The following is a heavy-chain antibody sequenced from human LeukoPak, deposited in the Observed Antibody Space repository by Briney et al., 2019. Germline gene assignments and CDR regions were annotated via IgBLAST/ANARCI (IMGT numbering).Heavy chain of an antibody. D-gene: IGHD1-7*01. CDR3: ARDSGTILVGPLGSRTYYFDY. CDR2: IYYSEST. J-gene: IGHJ4*02. CDR1: GGSISSGGYS. Sequence: PSETLSLTCAVSGGSISSGGYSWSWIRQPPGKGLEWIGYIYYSESTNYNPSLKSRVTISVDTSKNQFSLKLSSVTAADTAVYYCARDSGTILVGPLGSRTYYFDYWGQGTLVTVSS. V-gene: IGHV4-61*08.